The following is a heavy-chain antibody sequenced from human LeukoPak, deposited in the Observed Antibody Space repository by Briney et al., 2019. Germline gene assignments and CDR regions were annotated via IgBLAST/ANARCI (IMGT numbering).Heavy chain of an antibody. Sequence: SETLSLTCTVSGGSISSYYWSWIRQPPGKGLGWIGYIYYSGSTNYNPSLKSRVTISVDTSKNQFSLKLSSVTAADTAVYYCARGVVRGVTSFDYWGQGTLVTVSS. CDR3: ARGVVRGVTSFDY. CDR2: IYYSGST. CDR1: GGSISSYY. J-gene: IGHJ4*02. D-gene: IGHD3-10*01. V-gene: IGHV4-59*01.